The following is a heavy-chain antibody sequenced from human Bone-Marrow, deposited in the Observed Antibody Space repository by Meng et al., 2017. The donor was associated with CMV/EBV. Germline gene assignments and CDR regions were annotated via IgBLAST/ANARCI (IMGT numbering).Heavy chain of an antibody. J-gene: IGHJ4*02. D-gene: IGHD7-27*01. CDR2: IKSITGGGTT. Sequence: GESLKISCEASGFTFSKAWMSWVRQAVGKRLEWVGRIKSITGGGTTHYAAPVKDRFTISRDDSKNTLYLQMNSLKTEDTAVYYCTPDTPPHWVFDHWGQGTLVTVSS. V-gene: IGHV3-15*01. CDR1: GFTFSKAW. CDR3: TPDTPPHWVFDH.